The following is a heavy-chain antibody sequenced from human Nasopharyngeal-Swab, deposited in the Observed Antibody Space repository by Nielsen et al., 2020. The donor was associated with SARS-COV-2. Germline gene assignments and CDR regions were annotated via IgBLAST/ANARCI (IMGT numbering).Heavy chain of an antibody. CDR3: MRAKIDYPSDI. J-gene: IGHJ4*02. D-gene: IGHD3-16*01. V-gene: IGHV3-74*03. Sequence: GESLKISCAASGFTFSSYTMYWVRQAPGKGLVWVSRITDGFGTTYADAVTGRFTISRDNAKNTLSLQMSSLRAEDTAVYYCMRAKIDYPSDIWGQGTLVTVSS. CDR2: ITDGFGT. CDR1: GFTFSSYT.